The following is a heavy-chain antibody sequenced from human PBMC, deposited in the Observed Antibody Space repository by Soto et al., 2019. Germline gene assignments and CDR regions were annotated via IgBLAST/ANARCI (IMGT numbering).Heavy chain of an antibody. D-gene: IGHD3-10*01. CDR3: ARATSGHFFDY. CDR1: GSSFGPYY. J-gene: IGHJ4*02. V-gene: IGHV4-34*01. Sequence: SETLSLTCDVFGSSFGPYYWSWIRQPPGKGLEWIGEINHSGSTTYSTSLKSRVTISVDTSKKQFSLNLNSMTAADTAVYYCARATSGHFFDYWAQGSLVTVSS. CDR2: INHSGST.